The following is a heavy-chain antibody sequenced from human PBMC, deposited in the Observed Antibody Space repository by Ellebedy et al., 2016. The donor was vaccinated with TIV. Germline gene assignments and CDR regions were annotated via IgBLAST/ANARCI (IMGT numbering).Heavy chain of an antibody. CDR2: IIPILGIA. D-gene: IGHD2-15*01. CDR1: GGTFSSYA. J-gene: IGHJ4*02. CDR3: ATTGYCSGGSCYFDANFDY. Sequence: ASVKVSCKASGGTFSSYAISWVRQAPGQGLEWMGRIIPILGIANYAQKFQGRVTITADKSTSTAYMELSSLRSEDTAVFYCATTGYCSGGSCYFDANFDYWGQGTLVTVSS. V-gene: IGHV1-69*04.